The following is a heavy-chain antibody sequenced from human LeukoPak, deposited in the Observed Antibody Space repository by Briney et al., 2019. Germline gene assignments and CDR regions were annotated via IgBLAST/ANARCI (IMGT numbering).Heavy chain of an antibody. V-gene: IGHV1-18*01. CDR1: GYTFTSYG. CDR3: ARGEPIVVVPAAISGYYFDY. J-gene: IGHJ4*02. CDR2: ISAYNGNT. Sequence: ASVKVSCKASGYTFTSYGISWVRQAPGQGLEWMGWISAYNGNTNYAQKLQGRVTMTTDTSTSTAYMELSSLRSEDTAVYYCARGEPIVVVPAAISGYYFDYWGQGTLVTVSS. D-gene: IGHD2-2*01.